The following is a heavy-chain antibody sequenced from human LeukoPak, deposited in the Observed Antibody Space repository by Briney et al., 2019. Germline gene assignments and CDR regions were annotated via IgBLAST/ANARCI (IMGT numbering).Heavy chain of an antibody. J-gene: IGHJ4*02. CDR3: ASSRGVRGVRFDY. D-gene: IGHD3-10*01. Sequence: SETLSLTCTVSGGSISSYYWSWIRQPPGKGLEWIGYIYYSGSTNYNPSPKSRVTISVDTSKNQFSLKLSSVTAADTAVYYCASSRGVRGVRFDYWGQGTLVTVSS. CDR1: GGSISSYY. CDR2: IYYSGST. V-gene: IGHV4-59*01.